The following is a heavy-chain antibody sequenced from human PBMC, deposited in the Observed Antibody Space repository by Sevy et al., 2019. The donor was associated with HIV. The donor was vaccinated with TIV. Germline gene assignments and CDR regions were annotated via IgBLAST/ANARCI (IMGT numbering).Heavy chain of an antibody. V-gene: IGHV4-34*01. Sequence: SDTLSLTCAVYGGSFSGYYWTFFRQPPGKGLEWIGEITHSENTNSNPSLKSRVTISVDTSKNQFSLKLTSVTAADTAVYFCARGRYDKYVWGSYRPTYFDYWGQGSLVTVSS. CDR1: GGSFSGYY. J-gene: IGHJ4*02. CDR2: ITHSENT. CDR3: ARGRYDKYVWGSYRPTYFDY. D-gene: IGHD3-16*02.